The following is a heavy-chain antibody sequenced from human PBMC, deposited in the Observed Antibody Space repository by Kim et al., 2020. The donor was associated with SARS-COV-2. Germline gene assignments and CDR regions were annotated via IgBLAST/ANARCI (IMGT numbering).Heavy chain of an antibody. CDR3: ARDDGFRSIDH. J-gene: IGHJ4*02. Sequence: KFYVDSGGGRFTVARDNAKNSVYLQMNGLRAEDTAVYYCARDDGFRSIDHWGQGTLVTVSS. CDR2: K. V-gene: IGHV3-7*01. D-gene: IGHD6-25*01.